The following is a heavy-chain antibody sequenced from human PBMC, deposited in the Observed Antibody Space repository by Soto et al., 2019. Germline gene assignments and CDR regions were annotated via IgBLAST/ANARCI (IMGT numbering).Heavy chain of an antibody. CDR2: INHSGST. J-gene: IGHJ4*02. CDR3: ARDKITGLFDY. CDR1: GGSFSGYY. V-gene: IGHV4-34*01. D-gene: IGHD2-8*02. Sequence: QVQLQQWGAGLLKPSETLSLTCAVYGGSFSGYYWTWIRQPPGTGLEWIGEINHSGSTNYNPSLKSGDTISVDTSKNQFSLKLTSVTAADTAVYYCARDKITGLFDYWGQGTLVTVSS.